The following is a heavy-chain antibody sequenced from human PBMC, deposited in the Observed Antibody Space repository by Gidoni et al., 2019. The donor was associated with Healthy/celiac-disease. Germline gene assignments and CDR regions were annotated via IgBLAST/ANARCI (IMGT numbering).Heavy chain of an antibody. J-gene: IGHJ5*02. CDR3: ARHLGYCSGGSCDDNWFDP. CDR2: IYSSWST. D-gene: IGHD2-15*01. V-gene: IGHV4-39*01. Sequence: QLQMQESGPGLVKPSETLSPTCPVPGGSISSSSYYWGWIRQPPGKGLAWIGSIYSSWSTYYNPSLESRGTISVDTSKIQFSLKLSSVTAADTAVYYCARHLGYCSGGSCDDNWFDPWGQGTLVTVSS. CDR1: GGSISSSSYY.